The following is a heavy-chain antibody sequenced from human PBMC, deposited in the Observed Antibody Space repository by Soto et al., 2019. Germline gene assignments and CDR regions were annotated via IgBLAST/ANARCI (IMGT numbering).Heavy chain of an antibody. CDR2: IIPIFGTA. CDR1: GGTFSSYA. CDR3: ARVFSSGWYFDY. D-gene: IGHD6-19*01. V-gene: IGHV1-69*13. J-gene: IGHJ4*02. Sequence: GASVKVSCKASGGTFSSYAISWVRQAPGQGLEWMGGIIPIFGTANYAQKFQGRVTITADESTSTAYMELSSLRSEDTAAYYCARVFSSGWYFDYWGQGTLVTVSS.